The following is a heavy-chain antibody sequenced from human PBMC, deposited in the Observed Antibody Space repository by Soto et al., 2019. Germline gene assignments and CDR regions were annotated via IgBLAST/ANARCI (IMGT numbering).Heavy chain of an antibody. V-gene: IGHV4-59*08. CDR1: GGSISSYY. Sequence: QVQLQESGPGLVKSSETLSLTCTVSGGSISSYYWSWIRQPPGKGLEWIGYIYYSGSTNYNPSLMSRVTISVDTSKNLFSLKLSSVTAADTAVYYGARQGGVAAAGANWCDPGGQGTLVTVSS. CDR3: ARQGGVAAAGANWCDP. D-gene: IGHD6-13*01. CDR2: IYYSGST. J-gene: IGHJ5*02.